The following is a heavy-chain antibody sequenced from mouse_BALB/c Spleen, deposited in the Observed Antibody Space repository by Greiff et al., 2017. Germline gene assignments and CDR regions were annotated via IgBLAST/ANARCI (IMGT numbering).Heavy chain of an antibody. CDR1: GFTFSDYY. CDR3: ARDSDGSSTWFAY. J-gene: IGHJ3*01. CDR2: ISDGGSYT. D-gene: IGHD1-1*01. V-gene: IGHV5-4*02. Sequence: EVKLVESGGGLVKPGGSLKLSCAASGFTFSDYYMYWVRQTPEKRLEWVATISDGGSYTYYQDSVKGRFTISRDNAKNNLYLQMSSLKSEDTAMYYCARDSDGSSTWFAYWGQGTLVTVSA.